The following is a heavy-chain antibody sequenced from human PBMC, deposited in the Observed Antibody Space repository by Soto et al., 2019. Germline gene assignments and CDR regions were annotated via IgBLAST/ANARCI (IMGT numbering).Heavy chain of an antibody. V-gene: IGHV3-15*07. J-gene: IGHJ6*02. CDR1: GLTISDAW. Sequence: EVQQLESGGGLISPGGSLRLSCAASGLTISDAWMNWVRQAPGKGLEWVGRIKTNTEGGTTDYAAAVEGRFAVSTDDLKNTLYLQMNSLKIEDTAVYYCTTGSVEGVWGQGTTVVVSS. CDR2: IKTNTEGGTT. CDR3: TTGSVEGV.